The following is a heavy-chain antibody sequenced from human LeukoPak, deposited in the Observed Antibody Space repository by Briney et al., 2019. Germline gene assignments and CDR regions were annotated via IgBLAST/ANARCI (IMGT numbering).Heavy chain of an antibody. J-gene: IGHJ4*02. CDR2: FYHSGST. Sequence: SETLSLTCTVSGGSISSSSYYWGWIRQPPGKGLEWIGSFYHSGSTYYNPSLKSRVIISIDTSKNQFSLKLSSVTAADTATYYCARDVGSGSFVFDYWGQGTLVTVSS. CDR3: ARDVGSGSFVFDY. D-gene: IGHD3-10*01. V-gene: IGHV4-39*02. CDR1: GGSISSSSYY.